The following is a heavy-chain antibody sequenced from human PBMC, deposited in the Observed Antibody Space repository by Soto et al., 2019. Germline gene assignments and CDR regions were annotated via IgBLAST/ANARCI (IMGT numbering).Heavy chain of an antibody. Sequence: ASVKVSCKASGYTFTSYGISWVRQAPGQGLEWMGWISAYNGNTNYAQKLQGRVTMTTDTSTSTAYRELRSLRSDDTAVDYCARESTMVWGGNGFDPWGQGTLVTVSS. J-gene: IGHJ5*02. CDR1: GYTFTSYG. D-gene: IGHD3-10*01. CDR2: ISAYNGNT. CDR3: ARESTMVWGGNGFDP. V-gene: IGHV1-18*04.